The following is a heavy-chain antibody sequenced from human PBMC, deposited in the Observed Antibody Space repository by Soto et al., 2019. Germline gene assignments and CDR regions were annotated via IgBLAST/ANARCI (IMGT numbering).Heavy chain of an antibody. CDR1: GFTFSSYW. V-gene: IGHV3-74*01. CDR3: ARDRLRLGELSLLGYFDY. Sequence: VGSLRLSCAASGFTFSSYWMHWVRQAPGKGLVWVSRINSDGSSTSYADSVKGRFTISRDNAKNTLSVQMDSLRAEDTAVYYCARDRLRLGELSLLGYFDYWGQGTLVTVSS. D-gene: IGHD3-16*02. CDR2: INSDGSST. J-gene: IGHJ4*02.